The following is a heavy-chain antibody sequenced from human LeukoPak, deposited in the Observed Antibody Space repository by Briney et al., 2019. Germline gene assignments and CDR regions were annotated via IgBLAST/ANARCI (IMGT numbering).Heavy chain of an antibody. CDR2: ISGSGGVT. CDR1: GFTFSHYA. J-gene: IGHJ4*02. D-gene: IGHD3-10*01. V-gene: IGHV3-23*01. CDR3: AKGESLGRGGSLDY. Sequence: PGGSLRLSCAASGFTFSHYAMSWVRQAPGEGLEWVSAISGSGGVTYYADFVKGRFTISRANSKNTLYVQMNSLRAEDTAIYYCAKGESLGRGGSLDYWGQGTLVTVSS.